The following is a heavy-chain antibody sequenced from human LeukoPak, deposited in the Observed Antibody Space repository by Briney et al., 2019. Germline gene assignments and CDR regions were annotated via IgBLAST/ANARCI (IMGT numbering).Heavy chain of an antibody. J-gene: IGHJ4*02. CDR2: ISGSGDTS. V-gene: IGHV3-23*01. CDR1: GFTFSSYA. D-gene: IGHD5-24*01. CDR3: AKGGDGYNYYFDY. Sequence: PGGSLRLSCAASGFTFSSYAMSWVRQAPGKGLEWVTIISGSGDTSFYADSVRGRFTISRDNSRDTLYLQMNSLRAEDTAVYYCAKGGDGYNYYFDYWGQETLVTVSS.